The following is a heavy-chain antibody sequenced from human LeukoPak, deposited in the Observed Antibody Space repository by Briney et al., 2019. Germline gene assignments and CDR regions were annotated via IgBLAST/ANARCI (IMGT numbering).Heavy chain of an antibody. CDR2: INAGNGNT. Sequence: ASVKVSCKASGYTFTSYTMHWVRQAPGQRLEWMGWINAGNGNTKYSQKFQDRVTMTRDTSASTAYMELSSLRSEDTAVYYCSGDRYCSGGTCRWFDPWGQGTLVTVSS. CDR3: SGDRYCSGGTCRWFDP. J-gene: IGHJ5*02. D-gene: IGHD2-15*01. V-gene: IGHV1-3*01. CDR1: GYTFTSYT.